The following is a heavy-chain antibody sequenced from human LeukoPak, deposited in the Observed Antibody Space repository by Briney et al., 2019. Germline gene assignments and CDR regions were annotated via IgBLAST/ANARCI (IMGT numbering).Heavy chain of an antibody. D-gene: IGHD3-10*02. V-gene: IGHV4-39*01. Sequence: PSETLSLTCTVSGDSIRGSSYYWGWLRQPPGSGLEWIATIFHSGSTYYNPSLKSRVTISVDTSKNQFSLEMTSVTAADTAVYYCARHAAIRNYVASLHQWSRGTLVTVSS. CDR1: GDSIRGSSYY. J-gene: IGHJ4*02. CDR3: ARHAAIRNYVASLHQ. CDR2: IFHSGST.